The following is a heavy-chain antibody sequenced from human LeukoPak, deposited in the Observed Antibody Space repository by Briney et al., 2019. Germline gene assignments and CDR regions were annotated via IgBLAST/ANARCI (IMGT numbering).Heavy chain of an antibody. V-gene: IGHV3-74*01. CDR1: GFTFSSYW. D-gene: IGHD3-22*01. Sequence: SGGSLRLSCAASGFTFSSYWMHWVRQAPGKGLVWVSRINSDGSGTTYADSAKGRFTISRDNPKNTLYLQMNSLRAEDTAVYYCARETDSSGYYIDYWGQGTLVTVSS. CDR2: INSDGSGT. J-gene: IGHJ4*02. CDR3: ARETDSSGYYIDY.